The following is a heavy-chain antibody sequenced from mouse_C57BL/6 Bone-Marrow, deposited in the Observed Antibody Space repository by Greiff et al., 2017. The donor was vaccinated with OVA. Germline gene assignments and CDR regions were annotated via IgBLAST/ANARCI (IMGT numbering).Heavy chain of an antibody. Sequence: VKLQESGAELVMPGASVKLSCKASGYTFTSYWMHWVKQRPGQGLEWIGEIDPSDSYTNYNQKFKGKSTLTVDKSSSTAYMQLSSLTSEDSAVYYCARDSRFAYWGQGTLVTVSA. CDR2: IDPSDSYT. CDR3: ARDSRFAY. V-gene: IGHV1-69*01. CDR1: GYTFTSYW. J-gene: IGHJ3*01.